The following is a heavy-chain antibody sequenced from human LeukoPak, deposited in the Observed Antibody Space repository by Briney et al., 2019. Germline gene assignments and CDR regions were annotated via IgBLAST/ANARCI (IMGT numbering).Heavy chain of an antibody. V-gene: IGHV4-4*02. CDR3: ARLAILRYFDWLNWFDP. D-gene: IGHD3-9*01. Sequence: SETLSLTCAVSGGSISSSNWWSWVRQPPGKGLEWIGEIYHSGSTNYNPSLKSRVTISVDTSKNQFSLKLSSVTAADTAVYYCARLAILRYFDWLNWFDPWGQGTLVTVSS. CDR2: IYHSGST. J-gene: IGHJ5*02. CDR1: GGSISSSNW.